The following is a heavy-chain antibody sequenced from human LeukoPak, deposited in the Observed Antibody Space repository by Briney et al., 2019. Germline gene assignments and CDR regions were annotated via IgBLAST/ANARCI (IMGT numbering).Heavy chain of an antibody. CDR3: ARDAFYDSSGSGFDY. D-gene: IGHD3-22*01. CDR1: GFTFSDSG. CDR2: ISHDGSGK. V-gene: IGHV3-30*03. Sequence: GRSLRLSCAASGFTFSDSGMHWVRQAPGKGLEWVAVISHDGSGKHSIDSVRGRFTISRDNAKNTLYLQMDSLRSEDTAVYYCARDAFYDSSGSGFDYWGQGTLVTVSS. J-gene: IGHJ4*02.